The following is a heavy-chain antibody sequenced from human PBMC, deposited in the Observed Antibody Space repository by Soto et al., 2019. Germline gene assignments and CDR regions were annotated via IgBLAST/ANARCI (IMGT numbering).Heavy chain of an antibody. D-gene: IGHD4-17*01. CDR3: ARSQTTVTSYDY. CDR1: GGSTSSGGYS. J-gene: IGHJ4*02. CDR2: IYHSGST. V-gene: IGHV4-30-2*01. Sequence: PSETLSLTCTVSGGSTSSGGYSWSWIRQPPGKGLEWIGYIYHSGSTYYNPSLKSRVTISVDRSKNQFSLKLSSVTAADTAVYYCARSQTTVTSYDYWGQGTLVTVS.